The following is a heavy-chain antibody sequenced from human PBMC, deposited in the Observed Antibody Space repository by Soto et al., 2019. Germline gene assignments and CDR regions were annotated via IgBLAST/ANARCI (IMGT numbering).Heavy chain of an antibody. CDR1: GYTFSSYG. V-gene: IGHV1-18*04. CDR2: ISTYTGNT. J-gene: IGHJ4*02. CDR3: ARDPEEGAGDY. Sequence: ASVKVSCKSSGYTFSSYGVSWVRQAPGQGLEWLGWISTYTGNTKHAQKFQDRVTLTTEASTSTAYMELRSLRSDDTAVYYCARDPEEGAGDYWGQGTLVTVSS. D-gene: IGHD3-16*01.